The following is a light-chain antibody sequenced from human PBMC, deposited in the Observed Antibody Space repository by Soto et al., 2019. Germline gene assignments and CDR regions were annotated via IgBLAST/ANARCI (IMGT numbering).Light chain of an antibody. V-gene: IGLV2-14*01. J-gene: IGLJ1*01. CDR3: SSYTTSYFYV. CDR1: GRDIGAYDD. CDR2: GVK. Sequence: GSGRDIGAYDDVSWYQQHPGKAPKLLIYGVKNRPSGVSYRFSASKSAFTASLTISGLQAEDEAHYYCSSYTTSYFYVFGPGTKVTVL.